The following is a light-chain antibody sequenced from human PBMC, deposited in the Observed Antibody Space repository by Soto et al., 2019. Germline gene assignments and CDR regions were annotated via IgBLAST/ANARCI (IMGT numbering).Light chain of an antibody. CDR1: QSVSSN. Sequence: EIVMTQSPATLSVSPGERATLSCRASQSVSSNLAWYQQKPGQAPRLLIYGASTRATGIPARFSGSGSGTEFTLTISGLQSEDFAVYYCQQYTDWPPWTFGQGTEVEIK. V-gene: IGKV3-15*01. CDR2: GAS. J-gene: IGKJ1*01. CDR3: QQYTDWPPWT.